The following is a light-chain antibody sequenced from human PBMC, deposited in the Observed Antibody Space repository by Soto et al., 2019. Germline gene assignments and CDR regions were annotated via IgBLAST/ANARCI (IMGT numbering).Light chain of an antibody. J-gene: IGLJ3*02. V-gene: IGLV1-44*01. CDR2: SNN. CDR1: SSNIGSNA. Sequence: QSVLTQPPSASGTPGQRVTISCSGSSSNIGSNAVHWYQQLPGTAPKLLIYSNNQRPSGVPDRFSGSKSGTSASLAISGLQSEDEADYHCAAWDDSLNGWVFGGGTKVTVL. CDR3: AAWDDSLNGWV.